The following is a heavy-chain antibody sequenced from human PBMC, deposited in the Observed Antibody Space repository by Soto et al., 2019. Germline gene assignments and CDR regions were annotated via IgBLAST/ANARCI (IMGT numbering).Heavy chain of an antibody. J-gene: IGHJ6*03. CDR3: ARVRVHYSNYRTGYYYYYMDV. V-gene: IGHV4-34*01. CDR1: GGSFSGYY. Sequence: TSETLSLTCAVYGGSFSGYYWSWIRQPPGKGLEWIGEINHSGSTNYNPSLKSRVTISVDTSKNQFSLKLSSVTAADTAVYYCARVRVHYSNYRTGYYYYYMDVWGKGTTVTVSS. D-gene: IGHD4-4*01. CDR2: INHSGST.